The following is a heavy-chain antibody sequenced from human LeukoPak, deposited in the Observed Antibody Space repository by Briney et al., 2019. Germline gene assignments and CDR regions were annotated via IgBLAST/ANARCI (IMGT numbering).Heavy chain of an antibody. Sequence: SETLSLTCTVSGGSISSYYWSWIRQPPGKGLEWIGYIYYSGSTNYNPSLKSRVTISVDTPKNQFSLKLSSVTAADTAVYYCASTLASGSYWRGFDYWSQGTLVTVSS. D-gene: IGHD1-26*01. CDR1: GGSISSYY. CDR2: IYYSGST. CDR3: ASTLASGSYWRGFDY. V-gene: IGHV4-59*01. J-gene: IGHJ4*02.